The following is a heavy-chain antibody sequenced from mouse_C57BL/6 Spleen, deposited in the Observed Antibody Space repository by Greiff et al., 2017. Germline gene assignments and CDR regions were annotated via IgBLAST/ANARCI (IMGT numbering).Heavy chain of an antibody. CDR1: GFTFSSYG. J-gene: IGHJ2*01. Sequence: EVQLVESGGDLVKPGGSLKLSCAASGFTFSSYGMSWVRQTPDKRLEWVATISSGGSYTYYPDSVKGRFTISRDNAKNTLCLQMSSLKSEDTAMYYCARHMLGDFDYWGQGTTLTVSS. D-gene: IGHD4-1*01. CDR3: ARHMLGDFDY. V-gene: IGHV5-6*01. CDR2: ISSGGSYT.